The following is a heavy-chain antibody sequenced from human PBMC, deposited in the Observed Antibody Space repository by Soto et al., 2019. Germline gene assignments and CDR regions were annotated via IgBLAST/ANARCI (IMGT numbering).Heavy chain of an antibody. CDR3: ARGLKTATVGPKRFDN. CDR2: ISSGSGNI. V-gene: IGHV3-48*02. J-gene: IGHJ4*02. D-gene: IGHD1-26*01. CDR1: GITFSSYS. Sequence: EVQLVESGGGLVQPGGSLRLSCAASGITFSSYSMNWVRQAPGKGLEWVSYISSGSGNIYFADSVKGRFTISKDNAKNSVYLQMNSLGDEDTAVYYCARGLKTATVGPKRFDNWGQGTLVTVSS.